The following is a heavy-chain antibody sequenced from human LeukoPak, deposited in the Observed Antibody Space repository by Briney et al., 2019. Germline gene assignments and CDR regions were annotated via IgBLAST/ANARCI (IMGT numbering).Heavy chain of an antibody. Sequence: GESLQISCKGSGYNFTSYWIGWVRQVPGKGLEWMGIIYPGDSDTRYSPSFQGQVTISADKSISTAYLQWSSLKASDTAMYYCARLGVLLWFGESPGPPDYWGQGTLVTVSS. CDR3: ARLGVLLWFGESPGPPDY. D-gene: IGHD3-10*01. CDR1: GYNFTSYW. CDR2: IYPGDSDT. J-gene: IGHJ4*02. V-gene: IGHV5-51*01.